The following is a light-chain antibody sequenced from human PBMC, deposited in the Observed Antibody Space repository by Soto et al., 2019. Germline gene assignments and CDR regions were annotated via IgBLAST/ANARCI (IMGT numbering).Light chain of an antibody. CDR3: QQYNNWPSWT. J-gene: IGKJ1*01. CDR2: GAS. Sequence: EIVVTQSPATLSVSPGERATLSCRASQRVSTNLAWYQQKPGQAPRLLIYGASTRATGIPDRFSGSGSGTEFTLTISSLQSEDFAVYYCQQYNNWPSWTFGQGTKADVK. V-gene: IGKV3-15*01. CDR1: QRVSTN.